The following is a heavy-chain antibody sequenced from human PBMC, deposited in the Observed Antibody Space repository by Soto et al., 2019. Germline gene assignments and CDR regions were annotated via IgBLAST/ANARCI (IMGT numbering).Heavy chain of an antibody. D-gene: IGHD5-18*01. V-gene: IGHV4-39*01. Sequence: QLQLQESCPGLVKPSETLSLTCTVSGGSSSSSSYYWGWIRQPPGKRLEWIGSIYYSGRTYYNPSLKSRLTISVDPSKIQFSLKLSSVTAADTAVYYSARQNPGGYSYDPLYPQNYYYYIDAWGKGTTVTVSS. CDR3: ARQNPGGYSYDPLYPQNYYYYIDA. CDR1: GGSSSSSSYY. CDR2: IYYSGRT. J-gene: IGHJ6*03.